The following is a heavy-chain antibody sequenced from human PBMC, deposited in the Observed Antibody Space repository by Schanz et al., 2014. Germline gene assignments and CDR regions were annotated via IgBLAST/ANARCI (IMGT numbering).Heavy chain of an antibody. D-gene: IGHD3-10*01. Sequence: EVHLLESGGGLVPPGGSLRLSCAASGFNFSDYAMCWVRQAPGKGLEWVSAISGGGGTTYYTDSVKGRFTISRDNSKSTLYLQMNSLRAEDTAMYYCARWFLIRGVILDSWGQGTLVTVSS. CDR2: ISGGGGTT. CDR1: GFNFSDYA. V-gene: IGHV3-23*01. CDR3: ARWFLIRGVILDS. J-gene: IGHJ4*02.